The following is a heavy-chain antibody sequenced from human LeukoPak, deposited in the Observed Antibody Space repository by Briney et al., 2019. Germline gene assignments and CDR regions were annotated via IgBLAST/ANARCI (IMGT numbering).Heavy chain of an antibody. Sequence: SETLPLTCAVYGGTFSSYYWSWIRQPPGKGLEWIGEINPGGSTNYNPSLESRLTISVDPSKNQFSLKLTSVTAADTAIYYCAREDCSGGACTNFDYWGQGTLVTVSS. V-gene: IGHV4-34*01. CDR2: INPGGST. J-gene: IGHJ4*02. D-gene: IGHD2-15*01. CDR3: AREDCSGGACTNFDY. CDR1: GGTFSSYY.